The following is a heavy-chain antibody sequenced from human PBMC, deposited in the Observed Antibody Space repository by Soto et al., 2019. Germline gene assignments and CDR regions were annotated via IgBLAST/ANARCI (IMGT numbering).Heavy chain of an antibody. CDR2: INPNSGRT. D-gene: IGHD4-17*01. CDR1: GYAFSQFY. CDR3: ARESGGTTATLDYYCFYMDG. Sequence: QVQLVQSGAEVKKPGASVKVSCKASGYAFSQFYIHWMRQAPGQGLERMGWINPNSGRTKFAQNFQGWVTMTRDTSIKTVYMELSGPKSDATAVYYCARESGGTTATLDYYCFYMDGSGKGTRVTVSS. J-gene: IGHJ6*03. V-gene: IGHV1-2*04.